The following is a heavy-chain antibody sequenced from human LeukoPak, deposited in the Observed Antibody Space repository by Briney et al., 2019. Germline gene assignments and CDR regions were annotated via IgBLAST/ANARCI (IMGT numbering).Heavy chain of an antibody. Sequence: PGGSLRLSCAASGFTFSSYEMNWVRQAPGQGLEWISCISNSGSPIYYADSVKGRFTISRDNAKNSPYLQMNSLRAEDTAVYYCARGFRHTAMFLDYWGRGTLVTVSS. CDR3: ARGFRHTAMFLDY. V-gene: IGHV3-48*03. CDR1: GFTFSSYE. D-gene: IGHD5-18*01. J-gene: IGHJ4*02. CDR2: ISNSGSPI.